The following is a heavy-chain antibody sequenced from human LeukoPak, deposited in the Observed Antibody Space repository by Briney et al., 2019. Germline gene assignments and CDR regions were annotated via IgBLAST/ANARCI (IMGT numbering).Heavy chain of an antibody. CDR3: AKGSF. D-gene: IGHD3-10*01. CDR1: GFTFSTSA. CDR2: ISESGGST. Sequence: GGSLRLYCVVSGFTFSTSAMSWVRQAQGKGLEWVSGISESGGSTYYADSVKGRFTSSRDNSKNTLYLQMNNLRAEDTAAYYCAKGSFWGQGTLVTVSS. J-gene: IGHJ4*02. V-gene: IGHV3-23*01.